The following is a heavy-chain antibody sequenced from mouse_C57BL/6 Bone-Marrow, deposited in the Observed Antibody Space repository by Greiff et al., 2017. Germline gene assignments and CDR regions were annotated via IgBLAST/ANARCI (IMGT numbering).Heavy chain of an antibody. Sequence: VQLQQPGAELVMPGASVKLSCKASGYTFTSYWMHWVKQRPGQGLEWIGEIDPSDSYTNSNQKFKGKSTLTVDKSSGTSYMQLSSLTSEDSAVYYGARWGVTTVVSSFDYWGQGTTLTVSS. CDR3: ARWGVTTVVSSFDY. CDR1: GYTFTSYW. V-gene: IGHV1-69*01. J-gene: IGHJ2*01. D-gene: IGHD1-1*01. CDR2: IDPSDSYT.